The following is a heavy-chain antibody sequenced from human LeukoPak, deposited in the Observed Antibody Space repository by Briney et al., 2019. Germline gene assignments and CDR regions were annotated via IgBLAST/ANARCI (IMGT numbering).Heavy chain of an antibody. D-gene: IGHD2/OR15-2a*01. CDR2: INHSGST. V-gene: IGHV4-34*01. CDR1: GGSFSGYF. CDR3: ARGSLTTAAMDV. J-gene: IGHJ6*03. Sequence: PSETLSLTCAVYGGSFSGYFWSWIRQPPGKGLEWTGEINHSGSTNYNPSLKSRVTISVDTSKNQFSLKLSSVTAADTAVYYCARGSLTTAAMDVWGKGTTVTVSS.